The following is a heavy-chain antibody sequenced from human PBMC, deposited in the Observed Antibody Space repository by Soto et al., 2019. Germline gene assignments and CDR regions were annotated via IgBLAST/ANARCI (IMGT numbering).Heavy chain of an antibody. CDR2: INNEGTT. Sequence: GGALRLSFAASGFTLSGYRMVCVLQAPGRGPEWVSGINNEGTTHYADYVNGRFTISRDDSRNTVYLQTVSLRGEETAVYYCAKDMRPDGVWDFDYWGQGTLVTVSS. V-gene: IGHV3-23*01. CDR3: AKDMRPDGVWDFDY. CDR1: GFTLSGYR. D-gene: IGHD4-17*01. J-gene: IGHJ4*02.